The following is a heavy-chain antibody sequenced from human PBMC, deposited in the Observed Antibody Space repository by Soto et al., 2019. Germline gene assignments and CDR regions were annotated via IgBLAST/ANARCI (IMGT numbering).Heavy chain of an antibody. CDR3: ARDSSGLDYYDSSGYTNWFDP. J-gene: IGHJ5*02. V-gene: IGHV4-4*02. D-gene: IGHD3-22*01. Sequence: SETLSLTCAVSGGSISSSNWWSWVRQPPGKGLEWIGEIYHSGSTNYNPSLKSRVTISVDTSKNQFSLKLSSVTAADTAVYYCARDSSGLDYYDSSGYTNWFDPWGQGTLVTVSS. CDR1: GGSISSSNW. CDR2: IYHSGST.